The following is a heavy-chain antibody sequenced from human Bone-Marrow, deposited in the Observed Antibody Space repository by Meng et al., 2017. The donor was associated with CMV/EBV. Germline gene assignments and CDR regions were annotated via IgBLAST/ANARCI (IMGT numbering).Heavy chain of an antibody. D-gene: IGHD3-3*01. V-gene: IGHV1-2*02. CDR1: GYTFTGYY. J-gene: IGHJ6*02. CDR2: INPNSGGT. Sequence: SVKVSCKASGYTFTGYYMHWVRQAPGQGLEWMGWINPNSGGTNYAQKFQGRVTMTRDTSISTAYMELSRLRSDDTAVYYCARSLGDFWSGYWDYYYYGMDVWGQGTTVTVSS. CDR3: ARSLGDFWSGYWDYYYYGMDV.